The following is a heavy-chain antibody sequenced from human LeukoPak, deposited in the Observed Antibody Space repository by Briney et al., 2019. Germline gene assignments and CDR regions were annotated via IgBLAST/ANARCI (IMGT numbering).Heavy chain of an antibody. CDR3: AKDLFAGTAMVSRDGYVDY. D-gene: IGHD5-18*01. V-gene: IGHV3-23*01. J-gene: IGHJ4*02. Sequence: PGGSLRLSCAASGLTFSSYAMSWVRQAPGKGLEWVSAISGSGGSTYYADSVKGRFTISRDNSKNTLYLQMNSLRAEDTAVYYCAKDLFAGTAMVSRDGYVDYWGQGTLVTVSS. CDR1: GLTFSSYA. CDR2: ISGSGGST.